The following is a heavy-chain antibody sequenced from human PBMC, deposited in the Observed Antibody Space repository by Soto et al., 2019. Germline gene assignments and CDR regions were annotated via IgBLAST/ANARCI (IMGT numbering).Heavy chain of an antibody. CDR2: ITPSGDT. CDR1: GGSFSGYF. D-gene: IGHD6-13*01. J-gene: IGHJ1*01. Sequence: SETLSLTCAVTGGSFSGYFWSWIRQPPGKGLEWIGEITPSGDTNYNPSLKSRLIISVDTSKNQFSVKVTSVTAADTGVYYCARGSSTSSWLLQYWGQGSPVTVS. V-gene: IGHV4-34*01. CDR3: ARGSSTSSWLLQY.